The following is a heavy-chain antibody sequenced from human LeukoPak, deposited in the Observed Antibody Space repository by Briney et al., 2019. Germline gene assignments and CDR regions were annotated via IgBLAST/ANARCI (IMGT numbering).Heavy chain of an antibody. CDR1: GGSISSSSYY. Sequence: SETLSLTCTVSGGSISSSSYYRGWIRQPPGKGLEWIGSIYHSGSTYYNPSLKSRVTISVDTSKNQFSLKLSSVTAADTAVYYCASLSRFGELTFDYWGQGTLVTVSS. V-gene: IGHV4-39*07. CDR2: IYHSGST. D-gene: IGHD3-10*02. CDR3: ASLSRFGELTFDY. J-gene: IGHJ4*02.